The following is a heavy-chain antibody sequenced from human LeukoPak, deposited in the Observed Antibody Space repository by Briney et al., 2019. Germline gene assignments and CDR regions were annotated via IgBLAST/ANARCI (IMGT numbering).Heavy chain of an antibody. V-gene: IGHV1-69*04. J-gene: IGHJ3*02. Sequence: ASVKVSCKASGGTFSSYAISWVRQAPGQGLEWMGRIIPILGIANYAQKFQGRVTITADKSTSTAYMELSSLRSEDTAVYYCARGKHDDSNIFDIWGQGTMVTVSS. D-gene: IGHD3-22*01. CDR1: GGTFSSYA. CDR3: ARGKHDDSNIFDI. CDR2: IIPILGIA.